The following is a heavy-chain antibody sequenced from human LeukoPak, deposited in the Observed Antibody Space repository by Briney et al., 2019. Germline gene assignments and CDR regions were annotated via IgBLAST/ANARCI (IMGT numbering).Heavy chain of an antibody. CDR3: ARGLSLRYYGSGSYFY. CDR1: GGSFSGYY. Sequence: KPSETLSLTCAVYGGSFSGYYWSWIRQPPGKGLEWIGEINHSGSTNYNPSLESRVTISVDTSKNQFSLKLSSVTAADTAVYYCARGLSLRYYGSGSYFYWGQGTLVTVSS. CDR2: INHSGST. J-gene: IGHJ4*02. D-gene: IGHD3-10*01. V-gene: IGHV4-34*01.